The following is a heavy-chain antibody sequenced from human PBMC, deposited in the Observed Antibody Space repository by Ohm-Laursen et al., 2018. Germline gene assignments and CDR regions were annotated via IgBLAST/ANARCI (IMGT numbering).Heavy chain of an antibody. Sequence: GSLRLSCAAFGFIFSNYWMHWVRQAPGEGLVWVSRIKGDGSETNYADSVKGRFTISRDNAKNTLYLQMNSLRGDDTAVYYCARAQRLVASANDYWGQGTLVTVSS. CDR3: ARAQRLVASANDY. D-gene: IGHD5-12*01. CDR2: IKGDGSET. V-gene: IGHV3-74*01. J-gene: IGHJ4*02. CDR1: GFIFSNYW.